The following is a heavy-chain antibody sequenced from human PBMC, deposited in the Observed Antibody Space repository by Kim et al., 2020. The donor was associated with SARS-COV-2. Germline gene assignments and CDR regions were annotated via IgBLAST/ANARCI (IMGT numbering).Heavy chain of an antibody. V-gene: IGHV4-59*01. CDR2: VEDTGST. CDR3: ARFLGGACSRTSCTYNWFDP. CDR1: GVSISKYY. J-gene: IGHJ5*02. Sequence: SETLSLTCTVSGVSISKYYWGWIRQPPGKGLEWIGHVEDTGSTMSSSSLRGRVTMSVDMSKSQFSLKMSSVSAADTAIYFCARFLGGACSRTSCTYNWFDPWGQGTLVIVSS. D-gene: IGHD3-10*01.